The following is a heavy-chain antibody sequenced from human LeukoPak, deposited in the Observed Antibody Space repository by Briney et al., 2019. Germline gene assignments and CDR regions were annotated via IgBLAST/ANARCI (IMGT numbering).Heavy chain of an antibody. CDR1: GGSISSSSYY. J-gene: IGHJ5*02. D-gene: IGHD3-9*01. CDR2: IYYSGST. V-gene: IGHV4-39*07. Sequence: PSETLSLTCTVSGGSISSSSYYWGWIRQPPGKGLEWIGSIYYSGSTYYNPSLKSRVTISVDTSKNQFSLKLSSVTAADTAVYYCARTEYYDILTGYYKGPKGVWFDPWGQGTLVTVSS. CDR3: ARTEYYDILTGYYKGPKGVWFDP.